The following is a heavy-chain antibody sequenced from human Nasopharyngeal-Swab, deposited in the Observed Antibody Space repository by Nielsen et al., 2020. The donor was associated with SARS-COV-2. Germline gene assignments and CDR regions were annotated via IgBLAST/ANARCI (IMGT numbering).Heavy chain of an antibody. J-gene: IGHJ4*02. CDR1: GFTFSSYG. D-gene: IGHD2-8*01. Sequence: GESLKISCAASGFTFSSYGMSWVRQAPGKGLEWVANIKQDGSEKYYVDSVKGRFTISRDNAKNSLYLQMNSLRAEDTAVYYCARLIVLMVYALPGAIDYWGQGTLVTVSS. CDR2: IKQDGSEK. CDR3: ARLIVLMVYALPGAIDY. V-gene: IGHV3-7*01.